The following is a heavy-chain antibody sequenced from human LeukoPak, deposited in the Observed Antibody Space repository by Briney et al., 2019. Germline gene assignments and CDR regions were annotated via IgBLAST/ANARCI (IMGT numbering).Heavy chain of an antibody. CDR1: GFTFSSYS. CDR2: ISSSSSTT. J-gene: IGHJ3*02. CDR3: ARKLTGSFDI. Sequence: GGSLRLSCAASGFTFSSYSMNWVRQAPGKGLEWVSYISSSSSTTYYADSVKGRFTISRDNAKNSLYLQMNSLRAEDTAVYYCARKLTGSFDIWGQGTVVTVSS. D-gene: IGHD7-27*01. V-gene: IGHV3-48*01.